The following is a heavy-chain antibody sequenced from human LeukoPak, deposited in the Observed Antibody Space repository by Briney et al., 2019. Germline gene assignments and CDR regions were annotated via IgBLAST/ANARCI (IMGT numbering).Heavy chain of an antibody. CDR3: ARTGGVLYGMDV. J-gene: IGHJ6*02. D-gene: IGHD1-14*01. V-gene: IGHV1-69*13. CDR1: GGTFSSYA. CDR2: IIPIFGTA. Sequence: APVKVSCKASGGTFSSYAISWVRQAPGQGLEWMGGIIPIFGTANYAQKFQGRVTITADESTSTAYMELSSLRSEDTAVYYCARTGGVLYGMDVWGQGTTVTVSS.